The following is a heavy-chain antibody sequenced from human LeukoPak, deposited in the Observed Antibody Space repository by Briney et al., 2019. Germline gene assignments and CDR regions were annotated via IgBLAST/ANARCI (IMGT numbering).Heavy chain of an antibody. J-gene: IGHJ5*02. Sequence: TGGSLRLSCAASGFTFSSYAMSWVRQAPGKGLEWVSAISGSGGSTYYADSVKGRFTISRDNSKNTLYLQMNSLRAEDTAVYYCAKTSSSSWYQLYNWFDPWGQGTLVTVSS. CDR2: ISGSGGST. CDR1: GFTFSSYA. CDR3: AKTSSSSWYQLYNWFDP. V-gene: IGHV3-23*01. D-gene: IGHD6-13*01.